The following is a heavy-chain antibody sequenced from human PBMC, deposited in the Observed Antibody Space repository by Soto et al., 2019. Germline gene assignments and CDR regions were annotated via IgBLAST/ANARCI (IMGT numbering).Heavy chain of an antibody. CDR2: IYYSGST. CDR1: GGSISSYY. Sequence: SETLSLTCTVSGGSISSYYWSWIRQPPGKGLEWIGYIYYSGSTNYNPSLKSRVTISVDTSKNQFSLKLSSVTAADTAVYYCARAPPRLRFLEWLLYRSGRYFDYWGQGTPVTVSS. CDR3: ARAPPRLRFLEWLLYRSGRYFDY. D-gene: IGHD3-3*01. V-gene: IGHV4-59*01. J-gene: IGHJ4*02.